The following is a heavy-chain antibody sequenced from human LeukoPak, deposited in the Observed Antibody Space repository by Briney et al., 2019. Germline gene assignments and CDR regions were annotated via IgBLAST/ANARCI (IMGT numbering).Heavy chain of an antibody. Sequence: LGESLKISCKGSGYSFTSYWIGWVRQLPGKGLEWMGIIYPGDSDTRYSPSFQGQVTISADKSISTAYLQWSSLKASDTAMYYCARHFTMVRGVKHPWFDPWGQGTLVTVSS. V-gene: IGHV5-51*01. CDR3: ARHFTMVRGVKHPWFDP. CDR2: IYPGDSDT. J-gene: IGHJ5*02. D-gene: IGHD3-10*01. CDR1: GYSFTSYW.